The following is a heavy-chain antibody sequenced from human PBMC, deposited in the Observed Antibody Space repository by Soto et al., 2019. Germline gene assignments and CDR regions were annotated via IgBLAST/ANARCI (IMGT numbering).Heavy chain of an antibody. Sequence: SEPLSLTLSVSGGSISSRESSWGWIRQPPGKGLEWIGTIYFSGSTYYNPSLKSRVTMSVDTSKNQFSLKLSSVTAADTAVYYCARHWGRGAAGTCYNWGQGTLVTVS. CDR1: GGSISSRESS. CDR3: ARHWGRGAAGTCYN. V-gene: IGHV4-39*01. J-gene: IGHJ4*02. CDR2: IYFSGST. D-gene: IGHD6-13*01.